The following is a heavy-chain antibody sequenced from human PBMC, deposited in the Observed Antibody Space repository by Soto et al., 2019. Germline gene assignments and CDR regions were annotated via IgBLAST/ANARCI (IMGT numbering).Heavy chain of an antibody. V-gene: IGHV1-46*01. CDR2: INPSGGST. J-gene: IGHJ4*02. CDR3: ARVYCSGGGCYGIDY. Sequence: QVQLVQSGAEVKKPGASVKVSCKASGYTFTSYYMHWVRQAPGQGLEWMGIINPSGGSTSYAQKFQGRVTMXMDPSXXTGYMELSSLRSEDTAVYYCARVYCSGGGCYGIDYWGQGTLVTVSS. D-gene: IGHD2-15*01. CDR1: GYTFTSYY.